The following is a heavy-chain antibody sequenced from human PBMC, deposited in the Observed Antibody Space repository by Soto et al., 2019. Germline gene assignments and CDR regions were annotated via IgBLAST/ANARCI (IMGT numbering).Heavy chain of an antibody. V-gene: IGHV1-2*02. J-gene: IGHJ5*02. Sequence: ASVKVSCKASGFSFTGYYIHWLRQAPGQGLEWMGWINAHSGGPGYAQKFQGRVTLTRDTSIATAYLTRTSLTSDDTALYYCAKDLTRQLAYWLDPWGQGTLVTVSS. CDR2: INAHSGGP. CDR1: GFSFTGYY. D-gene: IGHD6-6*01. CDR3: AKDLTRQLAYWLDP.